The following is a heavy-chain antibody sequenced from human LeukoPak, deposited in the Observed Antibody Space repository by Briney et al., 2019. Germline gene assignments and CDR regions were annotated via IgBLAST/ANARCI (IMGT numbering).Heavy chain of an antibody. CDR3: ARRGGYYDSSGYSRAFDI. Sequence: SETLSLTCAVYGGSFSGYYWSWIRQPPGKGLEWIGEINHSGSTNYNPSLKSRVTISVDTSKNQFSLKLSSVTAADTAVYYCARRGGYYDSSGYSRAFDIWGQGTMVTVSS. CDR1: GGSFSGYY. D-gene: IGHD3-22*01. V-gene: IGHV4-34*01. J-gene: IGHJ3*02. CDR2: INHSGST.